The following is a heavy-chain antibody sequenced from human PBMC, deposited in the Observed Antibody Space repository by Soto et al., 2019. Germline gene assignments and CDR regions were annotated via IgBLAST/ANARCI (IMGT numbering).Heavy chain of an antibody. J-gene: IGHJ4*02. V-gene: IGHV3-11*04. CDR1: GFTFSNAW. CDR3: AREGRVGGIDY. CDR2: ISSIGVAT. D-gene: IGHD6-19*01. Sequence: GGSLRLSCAASGFTFSNAWMSWVRQAPGKGLEWVSYISSIGVATYYADSVKGRFTISRDNAKNSLYLQMNSLRAEDTAVYYCAREGRVGGIDYWGQGTPVTVSS.